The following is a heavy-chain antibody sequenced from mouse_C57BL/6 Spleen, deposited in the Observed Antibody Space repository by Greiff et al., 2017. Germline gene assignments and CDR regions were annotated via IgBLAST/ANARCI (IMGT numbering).Heavy chain of an antibody. J-gene: IGHJ3*01. Sequence: EVKLMESGPGLVKPSQSLSLTCSVTGYSITSGYYWNWIRQFPGNKLEWMGYISYDGSNNYNPSLKNRISITRDTSKNQFFLKLNSVTTEDTATYYCARGERTWFAYWGQGTLVTVSA. CDR2: ISYDGSN. V-gene: IGHV3-6*01. CDR1: GYSITSGYY. CDR3: ARGERTWFAY.